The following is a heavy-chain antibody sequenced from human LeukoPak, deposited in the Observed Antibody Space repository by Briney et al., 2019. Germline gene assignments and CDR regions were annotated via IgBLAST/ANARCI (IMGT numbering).Heavy chain of an antibody. Sequence: PGGSLRLSCAASGFTFSDYYMSWIRQAPGKGLEWVSYISSSGSTIYYADSVKGRFTISRDNDKNSLYLQMNSLRAEDTAVYYCARSRSSGWSRYYFDYWGQGTLVTVSS. CDR3: ARSRSSGWSRYYFDY. J-gene: IGHJ4*02. V-gene: IGHV3-11*01. CDR1: GFTFSDYY. CDR2: ISSSGSTI. D-gene: IGHD6-19*01.